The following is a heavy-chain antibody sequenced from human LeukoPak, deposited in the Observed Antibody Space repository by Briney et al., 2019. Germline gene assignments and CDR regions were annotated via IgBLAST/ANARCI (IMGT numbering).Heavy chain of an antibody. D-gene: IGHD6-25*01. Sequence: QTLDLTLTSPGCSLNTEGLGVGWTRQPPANALEWLALVYRDDDNRYSPSLRSRLTVTNDTSKNQVVLTMTNVDPVDTATYYCARRPNRYNNGWNTGFFDYWGQGSLVSASS. CDR1: GCSLNTEGLG. CDR3: ARRPNRYNNGWNTGFFDY. J-gene: IGHJ4*02. V-gene: IGHV2-5*02. CDR2: VYRDDDN.